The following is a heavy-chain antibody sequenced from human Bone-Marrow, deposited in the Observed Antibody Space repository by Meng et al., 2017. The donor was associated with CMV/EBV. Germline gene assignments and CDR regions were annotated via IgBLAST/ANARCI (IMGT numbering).Heavy chain of an antibody. CDR2: ISSSSSYI. D-gene: IGHD3-3*01. V-gene: IGHV3-21*04. CDR1: GFTFSSYS. J-gene: IGHJ3*02. CDR3: ASAFNYDFWSGYYRDAFDI. Sequence: GGSLRLSCAASGFTFSSYSMNWVRQAPGKGLEWVSSISSSSSYIYYADSVKGRFTISRDNSKNTLYLQMNSLRAEDTAVYYCASAFNYDFWSGYYRDAFDIWGQGTMVTVSS.